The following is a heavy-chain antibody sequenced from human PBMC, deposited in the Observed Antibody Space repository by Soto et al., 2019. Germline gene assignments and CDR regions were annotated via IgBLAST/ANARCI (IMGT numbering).Heavy chain of an antibody. CDR2: IRSEVYSSAT. Sequence: EVQLVESGGGLVQPGGSLKLSCAASGFKISGSAIHWVRQASGKGLEWVGRIRSEVYSSATMYAASMKGRFIISRDDSSNTAYLHMGSLNSEDTAVYFCTTHEGEPRRTVWGQGTLVTVSS. V-gene: IGHV3-73*02. CDR1: GFKISGSA. D-gene: IGHD2-21*01. J-gene: IGHJ4*02. CDR3: TTHEGEPRRTV.